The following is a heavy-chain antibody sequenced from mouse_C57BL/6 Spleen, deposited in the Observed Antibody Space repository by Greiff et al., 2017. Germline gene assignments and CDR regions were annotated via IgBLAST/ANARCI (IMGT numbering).Heavy chain of an antibody. J-gene: IGHJ1*03. CDR1: GFNIKDYY. V-gene: IGHV14-2*01. CDR2: IDPEDGET. Sequence: EVQLQQSGAELVKPGASVKLSCTASGFNIKDYYMHWVKQRTEQGLEWIGRIDPEDGETKYAPKFRGKATITADTSSNTAYLQLSSLTSEDTAVYYCARNYGSSWYFDVWGTGTTVTVSS. CDR3: ARNYGSSWYFDV. D-gene: IGHD1-1*01.